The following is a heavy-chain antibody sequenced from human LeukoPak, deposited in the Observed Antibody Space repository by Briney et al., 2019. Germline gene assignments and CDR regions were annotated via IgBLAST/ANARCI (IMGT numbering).Heavy chain of an antibody. V-gene: IGHV3-20*04. CDR3: ARGPYYYDSSGYYPLDY. D-gene: IGHD3-22*01. J-gene: IGHJ4*02. CDR1: GFTFDDYG. CDR2: INWNGGST. Sequence: GGSLRLSCAASGFTFDDYGMSWVRQAPGKGLEWVSGINWNGGSTVYADSVKGRFTISRDNAKNSLYLQMNSLRAEDTALYYCARGPYYYDSSGYYPLDYWGQGTLVTVSS.